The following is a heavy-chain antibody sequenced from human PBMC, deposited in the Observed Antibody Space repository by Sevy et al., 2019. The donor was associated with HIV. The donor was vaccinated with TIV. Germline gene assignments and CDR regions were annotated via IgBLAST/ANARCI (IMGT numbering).Heavy chain of an antibody. CDR3: TTYLGYCRSTSCHYYFDN. J-gene: IGHJ4*02. CDR1: GFTFSNYE. V-gene: IGHV3-48*03. CDR2: ISSSDATI. Sequence: GGSLRLSCEASGFTFSNYEMNWVRQAPGKGLEWISYISSSDATIYYADSVKGRFTISRDNAKNSLSLQMNSLRAEDTAVYYCTTYLGYCRSTSCHYYFDNWGQGTLVTVSS. D-gene: IGHD2-2*03.